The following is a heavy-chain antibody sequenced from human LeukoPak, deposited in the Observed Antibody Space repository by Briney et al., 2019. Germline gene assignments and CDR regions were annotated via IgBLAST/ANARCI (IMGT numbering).Heavy chain of an antibody. CDR2: FHDSGSA. CDR1: GDSISSYF. J-gene: IGHJ5*02. D-gene: IGHD2-15*01. CDR3: ARDSHSVDTATPRGFDP. Sequence: SETLSLTCTVSGDSISSYFWSWIRQPPGKGLEWIGYFHDSGSANYNPSLKSRITMSVDTSKNQFSLKLRSVTAADTAVYYCARDSHSVDTATPRGFDPWGQGTPVTVSS. V-gene: IGHV4-59*01.